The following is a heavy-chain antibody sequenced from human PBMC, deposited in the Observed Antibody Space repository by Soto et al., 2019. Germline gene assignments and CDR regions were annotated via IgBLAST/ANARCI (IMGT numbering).Heavy chain of an antibody. V-gene: IGHV3-48*02. J-gene: IGHJ5*02. CDR1: GFTFSSYS. CDR3: ARDPADDILTGYYNVGWFDP. D-gene: IGHD3-9*01. Sequence: GGSLRLSCAASGFTFSSYSMNWVRQAPGKGLEWVSYISSSSSTIYYADSVKGRFTISRDNAKNSLYLQMNSLRDEDTAVYYCARDPADDILTGYYNVGWFDPWGQGTLVTVSS. CDR2: ISSSSSTI.